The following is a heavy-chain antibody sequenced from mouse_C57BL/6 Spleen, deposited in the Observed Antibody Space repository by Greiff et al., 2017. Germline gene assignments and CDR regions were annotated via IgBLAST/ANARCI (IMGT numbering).Heavy chain of an antibody. CDR1: GFNIKDDY. CDR3: TTLYNGYFDY. J-gene: IGHJ2*01. Sequence: VQLKQSGAELVRPGASVKLSCTASGFNIKDDYMHWVKQRPEQGLEWIGWIDPENGDTEYASKFQGKATITADTSANTAYLQLSSLTSEDTAVYYCTTLYNGYFDYWGQGTTLTVSS. CDR2: IDPENGDT. D-gene: IGHD2-12*01. V-gene: IGHV14-4*01.